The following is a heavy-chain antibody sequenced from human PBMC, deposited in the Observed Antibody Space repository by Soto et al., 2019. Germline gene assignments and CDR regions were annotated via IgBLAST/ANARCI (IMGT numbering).Heavy chain of an antibody. Sequence: GGSLRLSCAASGFTFSSYAMSWVRQAPGKGLEWVSAISGSGGSTYYADSVKGRFTISRDNSKNTLYLQMNSLRAEDTAVYYCAREETFDILTGYYTRYFQHWGQGT. CDR2: ISGSGGST. CDR3: AREETFDILTGYYTRYFQH. D-gene: IGHD3-9*01. J-gene: IGHJ1*01. CDR1: GFTFSSYA. V-gene: IGHV3-23*01.